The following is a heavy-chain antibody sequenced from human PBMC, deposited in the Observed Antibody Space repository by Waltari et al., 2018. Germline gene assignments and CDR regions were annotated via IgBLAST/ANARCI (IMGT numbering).Heavy chain of an antibody. CDR2: IDCNSGRI. D-gene: IGHD6-13*01. CDR1: GFTFDDYA. J-gene: IGHJ4*02. CDR3: AKGQGSSSWDYFDY. V-gene: IGHV3-9*01. Sequence: EVQLVESGGGLVQPGRSLRLSCGASGFTFDDYARHWVRQAPGKGLEWVSGIDCNSGRIAYADSVEGRFTISRDNAKNSLHLQMNSLRAEDTALYYCAKGQGSSSWDYFDYWGQGTLVTVSS.